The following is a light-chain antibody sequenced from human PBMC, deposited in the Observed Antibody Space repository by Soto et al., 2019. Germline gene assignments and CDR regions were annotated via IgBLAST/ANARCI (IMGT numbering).Light chain of an antibody. V-gene: IGLV2-18*02. CDR1: SSDVGSSNG. Sequence: LTQPPSVSGSPGQSVAISCTGTSSDVGSSNGVSWYQQPPGTAPKLMIYDVNNRPSGVPDRFSGSKSGNTASLTISGLQAEDEADYYCSSYTSSNTYVFGTGTKVTVL. CDR3: SSYTSSNTYV. J-gene: IGLJ1*01. CDR2: DVN.